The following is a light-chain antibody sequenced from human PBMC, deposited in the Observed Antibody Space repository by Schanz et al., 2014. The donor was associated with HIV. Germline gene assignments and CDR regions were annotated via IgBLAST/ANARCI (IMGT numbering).Light chain of an antibody. Sequence: EIVLTPSPATLSLSPGARATLSCRASQSVSSYLAWYQQKSGQAPRLLIYDASNRASGIPARFSGSGSGTDFTLTISSLEPEDFAVYYCQQRRNWLTFGGGTKVEIK. J-gene: IGKJ4*01. CDR2: DAS. V-gene: IGKV3-11*01. CDR3: QQRRNWLT. CDR1: QSVSSY.